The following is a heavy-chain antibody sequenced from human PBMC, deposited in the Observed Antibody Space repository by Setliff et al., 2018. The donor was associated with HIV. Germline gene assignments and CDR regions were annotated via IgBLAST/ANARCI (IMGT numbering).Heavy chain of an antibody. J-gene: IGHJ4*02. CDR1: GFSLATDGVA. CDR2: IYWDGDK. V-gene: IGHV2-5*02. CDR3: AKNLHRSPWSPLDY. Sequence: ESGPTLVNPTQTLTLTCDFSGFSLATDGVAVGWIRQPPGKGPEWLALIYWDGDKRYNPSLKDRLTITKATSNNHVVLMMSNMDPADTAVYYCAKNLHRSPWSPLDYWGQGTLVTVSS. D-gene: IGHD6-19*01.